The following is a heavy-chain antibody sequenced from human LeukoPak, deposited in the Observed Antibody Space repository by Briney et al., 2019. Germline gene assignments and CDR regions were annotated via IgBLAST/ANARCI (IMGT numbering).Heavy chain of an antibody. CDR3: ARDIAEVPAAPLDY. J-gene: IGHJ4*02. CDR2: IIPILGIA. V-gene: IGHV1-69*04. D-gene: IGHD2-2*01. CDR1: GGTFSSYA. Sequence: ASVKVSCKASGGTFSSYAISWVRQAPGQGLEWMGRIIPILGIANYAQKFQGRVTITADKSTSTAYMELSSLRSEDTAVYYCARDIAEVPAAPLDYWGQGTLVTVSS.